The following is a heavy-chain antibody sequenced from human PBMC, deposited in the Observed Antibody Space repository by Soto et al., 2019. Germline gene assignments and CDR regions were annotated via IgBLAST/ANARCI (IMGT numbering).Heavy chain of an antibody. Sequence: GGSLRLSCAASGFTFSSYWMSWVRQAPGKGLEWVANIKQDGSGGDTSYADSVKGRFTISRDNSDNSLYLDMNSLRAEDTGRYFCAKEIFAAAYAATSAFDLWGQGTLVTVSS. V-gene: IGHV3-7*05. J-gene: IGHJ4*02. D-gene: IGHD2-8*01. CDR2: IKQDGSGGDT. CDR3: AKEIFAAAYAATSAFDL. CDR1: GFTFSSYW.